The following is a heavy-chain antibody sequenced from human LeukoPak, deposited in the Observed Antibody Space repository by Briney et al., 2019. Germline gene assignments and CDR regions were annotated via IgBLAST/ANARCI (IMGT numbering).Heavy chain of an antibody. Sequence: GGSLRLSCAASGFTFSNYFMNWVRQAPGKGLEWVSAISSTSSYIYYADSVKGRFTISRDNAKNSLYLQMNSLRAEDTAVYYCARRGNLDYWGQGTLVTVSS. CDR2: ISSTSSYI. CDR3: ARRGNLDY. V-gene: IGHV3-21*04. J-gene: IGHJ4*02. D-gene: IGHD1-14*01. CDR1: GFTFSNYF.